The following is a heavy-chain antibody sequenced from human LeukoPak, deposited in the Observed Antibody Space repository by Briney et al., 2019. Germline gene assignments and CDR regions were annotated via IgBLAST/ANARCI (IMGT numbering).Heavy chain of an antibody. J-gene: IGHJ6*03. CDR2: ISWNSGSI. V-gene: IGHV3-9*01. CDR1: GFTFDDYA. D-gene: IGHD2-2*02. Sequence: GGSLRLSCAASGFTFDDYAMHWVRQAPGKGLEWVSGISWNSGSIYYADSVKGRFTISRDNAKNSLYLQMNSLRAEDTALYYCAKQGGDIVVVPAAIRYYFYYYMDVWGKGTTVTVSS. CDR3: AKQGGDIVVVPAAIRYYFYYYMDV.